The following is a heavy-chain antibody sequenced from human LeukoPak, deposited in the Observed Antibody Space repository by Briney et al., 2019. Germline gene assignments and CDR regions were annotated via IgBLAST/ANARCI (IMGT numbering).Heavy chain of an antibody. J-gene: IGHJ4*02. CDR2: IYYSGST. CDR1: GGSISSSSYY. V-gene: IGHV4-39*07. CDR3: ARDSKGPSGQDY. Sequence: SETLSLTCTVSGGSISSSSYYWGWIRQPPGKGLEWIGSIYYSGSTYYNPSLKSRVTISVDTSKNQFSLKLSSVTAADTAVYYCARDSKGPSGQDYWGQGILVTVSS.